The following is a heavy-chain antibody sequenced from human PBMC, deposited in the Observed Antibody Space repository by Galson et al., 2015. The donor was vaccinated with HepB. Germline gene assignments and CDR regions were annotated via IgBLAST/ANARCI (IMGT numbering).Heavy chain of an antibody. D-gene: IGHD2-21*01. J-gene: IGHJ5*02. CDR1: GYSFTSYW. V-gene: IGHV5-10-1*01. CDR3: ARHALAYCGGDCYSANWFDP. CDR2: IDPSDSYT. Sequence: QSGAEVKKPGESLRISCKGSGYSFTSYWISWVRQMPGKGLEWMGRIDPSDSYTNYSPSFQGHVTISADKSISTAYLQWSSLKASDTAMYYCARHALAYCGGDCYSANWFDPWGQGTLVTVSS.